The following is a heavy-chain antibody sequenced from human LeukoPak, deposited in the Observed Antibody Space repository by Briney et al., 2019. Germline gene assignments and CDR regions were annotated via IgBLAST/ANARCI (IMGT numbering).Heavy chain of an antibody. CDR3: ARENSGHDGAFDI. J-gene: IGHJ3*02. V-gene: IGHV3-74*01. D-gene: IGHD5-12*01. CDR2: INSDGSST. Sequence: GGSLRLSCAASGFTFSSYWMHWVRQAPGKGLVWVSRINSDGSSTSYADSVKGRFTISRDNAKNTLYLQMNSLRAEDTAVYYCARENSGHDGAFDIWGQGTMVTVSS. CDR1: GFTFSSYW.